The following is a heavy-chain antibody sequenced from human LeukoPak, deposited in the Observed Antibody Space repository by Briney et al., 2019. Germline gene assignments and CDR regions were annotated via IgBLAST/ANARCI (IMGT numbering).Heavy chain of an antibody. CDR2: INPNSGGT. J-gene: IGHJ3*02. CDR3: ARVLCVESYDPFDI. V-gene: IGHV1-2*02. CDR1: VYTFTGYY. Sequence: GASVKVSCTASVYTFTGYYMHSGRQAPGQGLEWMGWINPNSGGTNYALKFQGRVTMTRDTSISTAYMELSSLRSDDTAVYYCARVLCVESYDPFDIWGQGTMVTVSS.